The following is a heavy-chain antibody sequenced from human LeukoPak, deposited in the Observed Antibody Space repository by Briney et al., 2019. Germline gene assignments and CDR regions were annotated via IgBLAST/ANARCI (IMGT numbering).Heavy chain of an antibody. CDR3: AKGGLRDGYSYAS. D-gene: IGHD5-24*01. J-gene: IGHJ5*02. CDR1: GFILNDYG. Sequence: GGSLRLSCAASGFILNDYGMHWVRQAPGKGLEWVADIWFDKNQHFADSVKGRFTISRDNSKNTLSLQMNSLRAADTAVYYCAKGGLRDGYSYASWGQGTLITVSS. CDR2: IWFDKNQ. V-gene: IGHV3-33*06.